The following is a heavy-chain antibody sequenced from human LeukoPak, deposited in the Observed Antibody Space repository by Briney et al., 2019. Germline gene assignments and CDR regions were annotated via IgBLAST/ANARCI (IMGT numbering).Heavy chain of an antibody. CDR2: ISAYNGNT. D-gene: IGHD6-19*01. V-gene: IGHV1-18*01. CDR1: GYTFTSYG. Sequence: GASVKVSCKASGYTFTSYGISWVRQAPGQGLEWMGWISAYNGNTNYAQKLQGRVTMTTDTSTSTAYMELRSLRSDDTAVYYCARDRGKYSSGWYMLDYWGQGTLVTVSS. CDR3: ARDRGKYSSGWYMLDY. J-gene: IGHJ4*02.